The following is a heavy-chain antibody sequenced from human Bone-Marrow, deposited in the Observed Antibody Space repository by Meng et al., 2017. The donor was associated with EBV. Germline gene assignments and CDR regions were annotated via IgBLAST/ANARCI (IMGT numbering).Heavy chain of an antibody. Sequence: GQAVQSGGEVKKPGSSVKVSCKASGYTFTRYDINWVRQATGQGLEWMGWMDPNSGNTGFAQKFQGRVTMTRNTSISTAYMELSALTSEDTAVYYCARDVYASGTYRADPWGQGTLVTVSS. J-gene: IGHJ5*02. CDR3: ARDVYASGTYRADP. CDR2: MDPNSGNT. CDR1: GYTFTRYD. V-gene: IGHV1-8*01. D-gene: IGHD3-10*01.